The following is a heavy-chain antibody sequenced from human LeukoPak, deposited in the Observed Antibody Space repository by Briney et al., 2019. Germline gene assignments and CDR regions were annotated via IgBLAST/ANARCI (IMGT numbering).Heavy chain of an antibody. J-gene: IGHJ4*02. Sequence: PGGSLRLSCAASGFTVSSKYMCWVRQAPGKGLEWVSYLSSSGTFIYYADSVKGRFTISRDNAKNSLYLQMSSLRDEDTAVYFCALKGPDYWGQGTLVTVSS. V-gene: IGHV3-48*02. CDR2: LSSSGTFI. CDR1: GFTVSSKY. CDR3: ALKGPDY.